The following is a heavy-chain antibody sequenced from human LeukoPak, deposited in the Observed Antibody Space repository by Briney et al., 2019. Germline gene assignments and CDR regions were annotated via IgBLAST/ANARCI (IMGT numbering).Heavy chain of an antibody. Sequence: SETLSLTCSVYGGSFSDYYWSWLRQPPGKGLEWIGEINDSGSTNYNPSLKSRVTISVDTSKNQFSLKLSSVTAADTAVYYCARGGAGVVVPAAPLSPSIMDVWGQGTTVTVSS. CDR2: INDSGST. D-gene: IGHD2-2*01. CDR1: GGSFSDYY. V-gene: IGHV4-34*01. J-gene: IGHJ6*02. CDR3: ARGGAGVVVPAAPLSPSIMDV.